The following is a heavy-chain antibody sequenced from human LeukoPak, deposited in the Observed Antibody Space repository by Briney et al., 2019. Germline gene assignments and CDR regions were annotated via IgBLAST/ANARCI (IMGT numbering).Heavy chain of an antibody. CDR3: ARGGYNYGTLYYYYMDV. J-gene: IGHJ6*03. V-gene: IGHV3-11*04. D-gene: IGHD5-18*01. CDR2: ISSSGSII. Sequence: GGSLRLSCAASGFTFSDYYMSWIRQAPGKGLGWISYISSSGSIIYYAESVKGRFTMSRDNAKRSMYLQMNSLRAEDTAVYYCARGGYNYGTLYYYYMDVWGKGTTVTVSS. CDR1: GFTFSDYY.